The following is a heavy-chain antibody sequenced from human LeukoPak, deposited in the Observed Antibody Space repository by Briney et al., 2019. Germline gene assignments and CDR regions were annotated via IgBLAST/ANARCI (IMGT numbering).Heavy chain of an antibody. CDR2: INPNSGGT. CDR3: AREVYDILTGYYTPRFDY. V-gene: IGHV1-2*02. J-gene: IGHJ4*02. Sequence: ASVKVSCKASGYTFTGYYMHWVRQAPGQGLEWMGWINPNSGGTNYAQKFQGRVTMTRDTSISTAYMELSRLRSDDTAVYYCAREVYDILTGYYTPRFDYWGQGTLVTVSS. CDR1: GYTFTGYY. D-gene: IGHD3-9*01.